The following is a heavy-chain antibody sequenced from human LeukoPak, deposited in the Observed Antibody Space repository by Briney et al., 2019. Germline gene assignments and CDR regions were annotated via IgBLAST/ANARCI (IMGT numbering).Heavy chain of an antibody. V-gene: IGHV1-2*02. Sequence: ASVKVSCKASGYTFTGYYMHWVRQAPGQGLEWMGWINPNSGGTNYAQKFQGRVTMTRDTSISTAYMELSRLRSDDTAVYYCARDPAVITGTTSVGYNSFDPWGQGTLVTVSS. CDR2: INPNSGGT. CDR3: ARDPAVITGTTSVGYNSFDP. D-gene: IGHD1-7*01. J-gene: IGHJ5*02. CDR1: GYTFTGYY.